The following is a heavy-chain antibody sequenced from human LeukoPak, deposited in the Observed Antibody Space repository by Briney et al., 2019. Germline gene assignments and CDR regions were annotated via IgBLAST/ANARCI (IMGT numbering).Heavy chain of an antibody. D-gene: IGHD3-10*01. CDR3: AKYYGSGRSHYYYYYGMDV. CDR2: ISGSGGST. J-gene: IGHJ6*02. CDR1: GFTLSSYA. Sequence: QAGGSLRLSCAASGFTLSSYAMSWVRQAPGKGLEWVSAISGSGGSTYYADSVKGRFTISGDNSKNTLYLQMNSLRAEDTAVYYCAKYYGSGRSHYYYYYGMDVWGQGTTVTVSS. V-gene: IGHV3-23*01.